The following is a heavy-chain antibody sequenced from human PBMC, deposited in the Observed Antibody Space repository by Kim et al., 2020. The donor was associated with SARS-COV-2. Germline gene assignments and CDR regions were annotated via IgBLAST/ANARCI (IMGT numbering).Heavy chain of an antibody. V-gene: IGHV3-21*01. D-gene: IGHD3-22*01. Sequence: GGSLRLSCAASGFTFSSYSMNWVRQAPGKGLEWVSSISSSSSYIYYADSVKGRFTISRDNAKNSLYLQMNSLRAEDTAVYYCARAGRITMIVVVEGGAFDNWGQGTMVTVSS. CDR1: GFTFSSYS. CDR2: ISSSSSYI. J-gene: IGHJ3*02. CDR3: ARAGRITMIVVVEGGAFDN.